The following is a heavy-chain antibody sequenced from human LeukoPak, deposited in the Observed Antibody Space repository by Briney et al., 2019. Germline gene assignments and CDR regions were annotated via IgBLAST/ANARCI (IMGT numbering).Heavy chain of an antibody. Sequence: SETLSLTCAVYGGSFSGYYWSWIRQPPGKGLEWIGEINHSGSTNYNPSLKSRVTISVDTSKNQFSLKLSSVTAADTAVYYCAREGGYGDYPNYFDYWGQGTLVTVSS. J-gene: IGHJ4*02. D-gene: IGHD4-17*01. CDR3: AREGGYGDYPNYFDY. CDR2: INHSGST. V-gene: IGHV4-34*01. CDR1: GGSFSGYY.